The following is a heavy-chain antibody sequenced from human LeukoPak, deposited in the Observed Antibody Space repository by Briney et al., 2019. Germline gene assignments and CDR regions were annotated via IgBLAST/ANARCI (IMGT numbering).Heavy chain of an antibody. CDR3: AREGIAAAADY. Sequence: ASVKVSCTASGYTFTSYYMHWVRQAPGQGLEWMGIINPSGGSTSYAQKFQGRVTMTRDTSTSTVYMGLSSLRSEDTAVYYCAREGIAAAADYWGQGTLVTVSS. D-gene: IGHD6-13*01. J-gene: IGHJ4*02. V-gene: IGHV1-46*01. CDR1: GYTFTSYY. CDR2: INPSGGST.